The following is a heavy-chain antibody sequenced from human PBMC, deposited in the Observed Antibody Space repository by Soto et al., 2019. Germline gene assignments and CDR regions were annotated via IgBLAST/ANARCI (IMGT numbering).Heavy chain of an antibody. CDR2: ITADNGNT. Sequence: QVQLVQSGAEVKKPGASVKVSCKASGYTFSGSVMHWVRQAPGQGLEWMGWITADNGNTKYSQKFQGRVTMTWDTSAGTAYMELSSMRSEDTAIYYCAIEICATTATSLDYWGQGTLGTVSS. J-gene: IGHJ4*02. CDR3: AIEICATTATSLDY. D-gene: IGHD4-17*01. V-gene: IGHV1-3*01. CDR1: GYTFSGSV.